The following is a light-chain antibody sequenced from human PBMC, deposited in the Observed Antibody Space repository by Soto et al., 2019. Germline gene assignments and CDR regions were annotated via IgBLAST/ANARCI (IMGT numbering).Light chain of an antibody. V-gene: IGKV3-15*01. CDR2: GSP. CDR1: ETISTN. Sequence: EIVLTQSPATLSVSPGERATLCCRATETISTNLSWFHRKPCQPPSLLIYGSPTRATGLPDSFSGSGSRTQFTLLISSLQSEDVALYSRQQYSNWPPAITSGQGTRLEI. CDR3: QQYSNWPPAIT. J-gene: IGKJ5*01.